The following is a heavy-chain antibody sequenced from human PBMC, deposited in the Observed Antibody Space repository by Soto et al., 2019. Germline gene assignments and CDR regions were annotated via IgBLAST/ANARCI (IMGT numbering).Heavy chain of an antibody. Sequence: DVQLVESGGGLVQPGGSLRLSCAASGFTFNNYWMKWVRQAPGKGLEWVADIKQDGSQKNYVDSVRGRFTVSRDNANNSMYLQMRSLRAEDTAVYYCARRGWGRYFDLWGRGTLGTVSS. CDR2: IKQDGSQK. J-gene: IGHJ2*01. D-gene: IGHD2-21*02. CDR1: GFTFNNYW. V-gene: IGHV3-7*05. CDR3: ARRGWGRYFDL.